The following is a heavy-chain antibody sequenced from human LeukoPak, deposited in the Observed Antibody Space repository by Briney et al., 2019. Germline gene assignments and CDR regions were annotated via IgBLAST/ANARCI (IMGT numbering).Heavy chain of an antibody. J-gene: IGHJ3*02. CDR1: GFTFTSSA. D-gene: IGHD3-16*01. CDR3: AAGAYDYVWGSCPVDAFDI. Sequence: ASVKVSCKASGFTFTSSAMQWVRQARGQRLEWIGWIVVSSGNTNYAQKFQERVTITRDMSTSTAYMELSSLRSEDTAVYYCAAGAYDYVWGSCPVDAFDIWGQGTMVTVSS. CDR2: IVVSSGNT. V-gene: IGHV1-58*02.